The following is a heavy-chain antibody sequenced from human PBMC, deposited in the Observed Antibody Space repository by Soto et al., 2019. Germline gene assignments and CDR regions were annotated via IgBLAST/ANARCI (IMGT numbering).Heavy chain of an antibody. V-gene: IGHV3-49*03. CDR3: TRVILVPARYYDAFDI. J-gene: IGHJ3*02. D-gene: IGHD2-2*01. CDR2: IRSKAYGGTT. Sequence: GGSLRLSCTASGFTFGDYAMSWFRQAPGKGLEWVGFIRSKAYGGTTEYDASVKGRFTISRDDSKSIAYLQMNSLKTEDTAVYYCTRVILVPARYYDAFDIWGQGTMVTVSS. CDR1: GFTFGDYA.